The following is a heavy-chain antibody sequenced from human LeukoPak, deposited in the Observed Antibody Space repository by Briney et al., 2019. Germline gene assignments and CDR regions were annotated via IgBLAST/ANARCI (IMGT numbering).Heavy chain of an antibody. CDR2: INHSGST. J-gene: IGHJ1*01. CDR1: GGSFSGYY. D-gene: IGHD2-15*01. V-gene: IGHV4-34*01. Sequence: PSETLSLTCAVYGGSFSGYYWSWIRQPPGKGLEWIGEINHSGSTNYNPSLKSRVTISVDTSKNQFSLKLSSVTAADTAVYYCARRYCSGGSCYWKYFQHWGQGTLVTVSS. CDR3: ARRYCSGGSCYWKYFQH.